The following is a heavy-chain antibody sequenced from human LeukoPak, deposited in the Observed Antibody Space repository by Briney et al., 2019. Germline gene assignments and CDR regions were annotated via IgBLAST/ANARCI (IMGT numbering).Heavy chain of an antibody. CDR3: AKDQCTRASCDGYPGH. CDR1: GFTFSSYG. D-gene: IGHD2-2*03. J-gene: IGHJ4*02. CDR2: IHFDGSPK. Sequence: GGSLRLSCAASGFTFSSYGMHWVRQAPGKGLEWVAFIHFDGSPKYSGDSVKGRFTVSRDNSKNTLYLQMHSLRPEDTAVYYSAKDQCTRASCDGYPGHWGQGTLVTVSS. V-gene: IGHV3-30*02.